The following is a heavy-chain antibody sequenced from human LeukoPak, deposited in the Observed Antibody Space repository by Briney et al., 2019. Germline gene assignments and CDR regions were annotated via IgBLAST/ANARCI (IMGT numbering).Heavy chain of an antibody. CDR3: ARGGHGDYILWRYFDL. J-gene: IGHJ2*01. Sequence: SETLSLTCTVSGGSISSGGYYGSWIRQHPGKGLEWIGYIYYSGSTYYNPSLKSRVTISVDTSKNQFSLKLSSVTAADTAVYYCARGGHGDYILWRYFDLWGRGTLVTVSS. CDR1: GGSISSGGYY. CDR2: IYYSGST. V-gene: IGHV4-31*03. D-gene: IGHD4-17*01.